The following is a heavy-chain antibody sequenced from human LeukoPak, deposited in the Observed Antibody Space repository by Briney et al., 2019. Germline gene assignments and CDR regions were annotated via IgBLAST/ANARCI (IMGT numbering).Heavy chain of an antibody. J-gene: IGHJ4*02. CDR3: ARDYKYAFDN. D-gene: IGHD5-24*01. CDR2: IGIDSGNT. V-gene: IGHV3-48*01. Sequence: GGSLRLSCAASEFTFSDYSMNWVRQAPGKGLEWISYIGIDSGNTNYADSVKGRFTISGDKAKNSLYLQMNSLRVEDTAVYYCARDYKYAFDNWGQGTLVTVSS. CDR1: EFTFSDYS.